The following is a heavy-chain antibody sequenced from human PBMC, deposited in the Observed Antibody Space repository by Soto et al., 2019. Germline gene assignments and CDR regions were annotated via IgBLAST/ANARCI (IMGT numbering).Heavy chain of an antibody. V-gene: IGHV1-46*03. CDR3: ATLGYCSGGSCQREYTYFDY. CDR2: INPSGGST. CDR1: GYTLTSYY. Sequence: QVQLVQSGAEVKKPGASVKVSCKASGYTLTSYYMHWVRQAPGQGLEWMGIINPSGGSTSYAQKFQGRVTMTRDTSTSTVYMELSSLRSEDTAVYYCATLGYCSGGSCQREYTYFDYWGQGTLVTVSS. D-gene: IGHD2-15*01. J-gene: IGHJ4*02.